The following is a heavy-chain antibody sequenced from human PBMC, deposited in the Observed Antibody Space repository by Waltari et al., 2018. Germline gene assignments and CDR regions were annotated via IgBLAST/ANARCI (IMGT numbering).Heavy chain of an antibody. J-gene: IGHJ6*03. Sequence: QVQLVQSGAEVKKPGASVKVSCKASGYPFTSYDINWVRQATGQGLEWMGWMKPNSGNTGYAQKFQSRVTMTKNTSISTAYMELSSLRAEDTAVYYCARGLHSSGWYQPYYYYMDVWGKGTTVTVSS. D-gene: IGHD6-19*01. CDR2: MKPNSGNT. CDR1: GYPFTSYD. CDR3: ARGLHSSGWYQPYYYYMDV. V-gene: IGHV1-8*01.